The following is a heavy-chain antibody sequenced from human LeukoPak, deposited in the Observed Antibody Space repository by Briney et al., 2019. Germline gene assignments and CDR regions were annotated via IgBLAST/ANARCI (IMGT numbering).Heavy chain of an antibody. J-gene: IGHJ4*02. CDR3: ARVAVATRLGYFDY. D-gene: IGHD5-12*01. CDR2: IYYSGST. V-gene: IGHV4-59*01. CDR1: GGPISSYY. Sequence: PSETLSLTCTVSGGPISSYYWSWIRQPPGKGLEWIGYIYYSGSTNYNPSLKSRVTISVDTSKNQFSLKLSSVTAADTAVYYCARVAVATRLGYFDYWGQGTLVTVSS.